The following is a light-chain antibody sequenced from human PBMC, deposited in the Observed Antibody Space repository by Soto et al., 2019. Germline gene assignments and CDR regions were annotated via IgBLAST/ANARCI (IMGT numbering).Light chain of an antibody. CDR2: AAS. V-gene: IGKV1-39*01. CDR3: QQSYTTPLT. J-gene: IGKJ4*01. Sequence: IQMTQSPSSLSAFVGDRVTITCRASQSISNYLNWYQQKPGKAPKLVIYAASSLQSGVPSRFSGSGSGTDFTLTISSLQPEDFATYYCQQSYTTPLTFGGGTKVDIK. CDR1: QSISNY.